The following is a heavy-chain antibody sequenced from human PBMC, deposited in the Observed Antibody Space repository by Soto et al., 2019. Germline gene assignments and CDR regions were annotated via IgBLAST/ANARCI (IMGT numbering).Heavy chain of an antibody. D-gene: IGHD1-1*01. Sequence: PSETLSLTSTVTGGSMTSGDQYWTWIRHRPGEGLEWFGYINHRGSLYYNPSLKSRVSMSVDTSKNQFSRNLSSVTAADTAVYYCARELPQRQGRNMDVWGQGTTVTVSS. CDR2: INHRGSL. CDR3: ARELPQRQGRNMDV. J-gene: IGHJ6*02. CDR1: GGSMTSGDQY. V-gene: IGHV4-31*03.